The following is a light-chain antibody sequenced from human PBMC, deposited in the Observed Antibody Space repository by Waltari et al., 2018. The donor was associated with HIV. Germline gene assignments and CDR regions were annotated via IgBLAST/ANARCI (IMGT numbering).Light chain of an antibody. V-gene: IGLV2-11*01. CDR3: CSYADTYFVL. CDR2: DVN. Sequence: QSALTQPRSVSGSPGQSVPISCTGTSSDVGAYNYVSWYQHHPTKGPKLLIYDVNKRPSVVPDRFSGSKSGNTASLTISGLQAEDEADYYCCSYADTYFVLFGGRTKLTVL. CDR1: SSDVGAYNY. J-gene: IGLJ2*01.